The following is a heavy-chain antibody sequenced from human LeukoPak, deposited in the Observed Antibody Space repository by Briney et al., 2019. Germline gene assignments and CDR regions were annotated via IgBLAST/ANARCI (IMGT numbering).Heavy chain of an antibody. J-gene: IGHJ4*02. Sequence: GESLKISCKCSGYSFTSYWISWVRQMPGKGLEWMGRIDPSDSYTNFSPSFQGNVTISADKSISTAYLQWSSLKASDTAMYYCARLDYGDDFDYWGQGTLVTVSS. D-gene: IGHD4-17*01. CDR3: ARLDYGDDFDY. CDR1: GYSFTSYW. V-gene: IGHV5-10-1*01. CDR2: IDPSDSYT.